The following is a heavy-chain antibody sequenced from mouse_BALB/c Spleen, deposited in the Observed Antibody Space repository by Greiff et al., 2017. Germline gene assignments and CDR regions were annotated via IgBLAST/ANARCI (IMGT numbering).Heavy chain of an antibody. CDR2: IYPSDSYT. CDR1: GYTFTSYW. Sequence: QVQLQQPGAELVRPGASVKLSCKASGYTFTSYWINWVKQRPGQGLEWIGNIYPSDSYTNYNQKFKDKATLTVDKSSSTAYMQLKSLTSEDSAVYYCARFDYYAMDYWGQGTSVTVSS. CDR3: ARFDYYAMDY. V-gene: IGHV1-69*02. J-gene: IGHJ4*01.